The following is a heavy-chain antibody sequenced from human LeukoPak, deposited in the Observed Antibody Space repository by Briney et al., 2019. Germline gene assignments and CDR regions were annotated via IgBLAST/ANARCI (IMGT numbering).Heavy chain of an antibody. D-gene: IGHD3-3*01. V-gene: IGHV4-31*03. CDR2: IYYSGTT. Sequence: SETLSLTCTVSGGSISSGGYYWSWIRQHPGKGLEWIGYIYYSGTTYYNPSLKSRVTISLDTSKNQFSLKLSSVTAADTAIYFCARDRSGYSLFDSWGQGTLATVSS. J-gene: IGHJ4*02. CDR1: GGSISSGGYY. CDR3: ARDRSGYSLFDS.